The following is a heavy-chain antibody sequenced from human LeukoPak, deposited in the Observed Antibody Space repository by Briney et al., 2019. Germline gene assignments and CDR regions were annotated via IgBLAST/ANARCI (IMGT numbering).Heavy chain of an antibody. CDR2: IKSKTDGGTT. CDR1: GFTLTYAW. V-gene: IGHV3-15*01. CDR3: TTRLVDI. Sequence: GGSLRLSCAVSGFTLTYAWMNWVRQAPGKGLEWVGRIKSKTDGGTTDYAAPVKGRFTISRDDSKTTLYRQMNSLKTEDTAVYYCTTRLVDIWGQGTMVTVSS. J-gene: IGHJ3*02.